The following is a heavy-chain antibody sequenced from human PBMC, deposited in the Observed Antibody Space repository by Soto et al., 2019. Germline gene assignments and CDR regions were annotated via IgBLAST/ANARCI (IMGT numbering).Heavy chain of an antibody. D-gene: IGHD3-22*01. V-gene: IGHV1-18*01. Sequence: QVQLVQSGAEVKKPGASVKVSCKASGYTFTSYGISWVRQAPGQGLEWMGWISAYNGNTNYAQKLQGRVTITTDTSTSTAYMELRSLRSDDTAVYYCARDRRIVVVTYGMDVWGQGTTVTVSS. J-gene: IGHJ6*02. CDR3: ARDRRIVVVTYGMDV. CDR1: GYTFTSYG. CDR2: ISAYNGNT.